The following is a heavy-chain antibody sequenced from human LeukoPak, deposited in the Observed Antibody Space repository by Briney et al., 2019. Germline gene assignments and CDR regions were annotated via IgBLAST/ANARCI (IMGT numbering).Heavy chain of an antibody. D-gene: IGHD4-17*01. CDR1: GGSISSYY. CDR3: ARGFAYGDTGSFDY. J-gene: IGHJ4*02. CDR2: IYYSGST. V-gene: IGHV4-59*01. Sequence: KPSETLSLTCTVSGGSISSYYWSRIRQPPGKGLEWIGYIYYSGSTTYNPSLKSRVTISADTSKNQFSLKLSSVTAADTAVYYCARGFAYGDTGSFDYWGQGTLVTVSS.